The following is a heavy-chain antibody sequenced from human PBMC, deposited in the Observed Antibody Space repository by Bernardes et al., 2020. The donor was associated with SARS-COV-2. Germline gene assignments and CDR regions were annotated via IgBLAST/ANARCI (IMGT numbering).Heavy chain of an antibody. D-gene: IGHD2-15*01. CDR2: INEGGNQE. Sequence: GGSLRLSCAASGFTFGRFWMSWVRQAPGKGLEWVANINEGGNQESYVDSVKGRFTISRDNAKNSVYLQMNSLRAEDTAVYYCARGWRENSFDYWGQGALVTVSS. CDR3: ARGWRENSFDY. V-gene: IGHV3-7*02. J-gene: IGHJ4*02. CDR1: GFTFGRFW.